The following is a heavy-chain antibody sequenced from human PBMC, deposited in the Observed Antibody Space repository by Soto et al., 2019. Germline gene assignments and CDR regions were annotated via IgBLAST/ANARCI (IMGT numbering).Heavy chain of an antibody. J-gene: IGHJ6*02. V-gene: IGHV1-18*04. CDR3: AREWGNYYYYGMDA. D-gene: IGHD3-16*01. CDR1: GYTFTSYG. Sequence: ASVKVSCKASGYTFTSYGISWVRQAPGQGLEWMGWISAYNGNTNYAQKLQGRVTMTTDTSTSTAYMELRSLRSDDTAVYYCAREWGNYYYYGMDAWSQGTTVTVSS. CDR2: ISAYNGNT.